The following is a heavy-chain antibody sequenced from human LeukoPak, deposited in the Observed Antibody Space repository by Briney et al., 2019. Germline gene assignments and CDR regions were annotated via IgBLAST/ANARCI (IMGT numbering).Heavy chain of an antibody. CDR3: ARHDILIGLPRYYYGMDV. J-gene: IGHJ6*04. CDR2: IDPSDSYT. D-gene: IGHD3-9*01. Sequence: GESLKISCKGSGYSFTSYWISWVRQMPGKGLEWMGRIDPSDSYTNYSPSFQGHVTISADKSISTAYLQWSSLKASDTAMYYCARHDILIGLPRYYYGMDVWGKGTTVTVSS. V-gene: IGHV5-10-1*01. CDR1: GYSFTSYW.